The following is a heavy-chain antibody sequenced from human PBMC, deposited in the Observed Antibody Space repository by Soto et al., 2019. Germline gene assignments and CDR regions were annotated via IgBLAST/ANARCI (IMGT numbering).Heavy chain of an antibody. CDR3: AKGYHNFDY. V-gene: IGHV3-30*18. J-gene: IGHJ4*02. CDR1: GFTFSSYA. D-gene: IGHD2-2*01. Sequence: GESLKISCAASGFTFSSYAMSWVRQAPGKGLEWVAVISYDGSNKYYADSVKGRFTISRDNSKNTLYLQMNSLRVEDTAVYYCAKGYHNFDYWGLGTLVTVSS. CDR2: ISYDGSNK.